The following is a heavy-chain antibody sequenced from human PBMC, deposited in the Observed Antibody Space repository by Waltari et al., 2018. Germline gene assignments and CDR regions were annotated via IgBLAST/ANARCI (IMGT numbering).Heavy chain of an antibody. D-gene: IGHD4-17*01. Sequence: EVQLVESGGGLVQPVGSLRLSCAASGFTYSMYWMHGVRQAPGKGLVWVSRSNSDGSSTSYADSVKGRFTISKDNAKNTVYLQMNSLRAEDTAIYYCARGARRTTVTTGWWYFDLWGRGTLVTVSS. CDR1: GFTYSMYW. V-gene: IGHV3-74*01. J-gene: IGHJ2*01. CDR2: SNSDGSST. CDR3: ARGARRTTVTTGWWYFDL.